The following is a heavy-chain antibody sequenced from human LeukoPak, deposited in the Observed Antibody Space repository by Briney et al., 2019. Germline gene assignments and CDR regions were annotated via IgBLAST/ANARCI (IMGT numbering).Heavy chain of an antibody. D-gene: IGHD2-2*01. CDR3: ASCAAAAAIELVNWFDP. CDR1: GGSISSSSYY. J-gene: IGHJ5*02. V-gene: IGHV4-39*01. CDR2: IYYSGST. Sequence: PSETLSLTSTVSGGSISSSSYYWGWIRQPPGKGLEWIGSIYYSGSTYYNPSLKSRVTISVDTSKNQFSLKLSSVTAADTAVYYRASCAAAAAIELVNWFDPWGQGTLVTVSS.